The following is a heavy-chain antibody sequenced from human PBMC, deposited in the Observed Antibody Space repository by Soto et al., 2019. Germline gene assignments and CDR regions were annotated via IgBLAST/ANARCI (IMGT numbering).Heavy chain of an antibody. D-gene: IGHD3-22*01. J-gene: IGHJ4*01. CDR1: GFTFSNAW. CDR2: IKSKTDGGTT. Sequence: GGSLRLSCAASGFTFSNAWINWVRQAPGKGLEWVGRIKSKTDGGTTDYAAPVKGRFAISRDDSNNMVYLQMNSLKIEDTAVYYCTTDSYSTIIIVRFDYWAHGTLVTVSS. CDR3: TTDSYSTIIIVRFDY. V-gene: IGHV3-15*07.